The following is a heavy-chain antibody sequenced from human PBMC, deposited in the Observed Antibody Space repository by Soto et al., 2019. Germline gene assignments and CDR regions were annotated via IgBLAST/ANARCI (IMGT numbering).Heavy chain of an antibody. J-gene: IGHJ6*02. CDR2: IIPIFGTA. Sequence: QVQLVQSGAEVKKPGSSVKVSCKASGGTFSSYAISWVRQAPGQGLEWMGGIIPIFGTANYAQKFQGRVTXTXXXSXXTAYMELSSLRSEDTAVYYCARHPGGRGYYYGMDVWGQGTTVTVSS. CDR3: ARHPGGRGYYYGMDV. CDR1: GGTFSSYA. V-gene: IGHV1-69*05. D-gene: IGHD2-15*01.